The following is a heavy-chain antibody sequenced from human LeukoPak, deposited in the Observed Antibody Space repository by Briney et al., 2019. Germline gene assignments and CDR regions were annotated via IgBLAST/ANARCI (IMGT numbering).Heavy chain of an antibody. Sequence: SKTLSLTCTVSGGSVSSYYWSWIRQPPGKGLEWIGYIYYIGSTNYNPSLKSRVTISVDTSKNQFSLNLSSVTAADTAVYYCARAPARYSSGWYESLRYNWFDPWGQGTLVTVSS. V-gene: IGHV4-59*02. CDR3: ARAPARYSSGWYESLRYNWFDP. J-gene: IGHJ5*02. CDR2: IYYIGST. CDR1: GGSVSSYY. D-gene: IGHD6-19*01.